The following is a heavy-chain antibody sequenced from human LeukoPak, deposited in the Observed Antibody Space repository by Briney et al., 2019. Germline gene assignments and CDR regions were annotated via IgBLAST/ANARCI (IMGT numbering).Heavy chain of an antibody. D-gene: IGHD3-16*02. CDR2: IDWDDDK. CDR3: ARARDCSYTFDY. V-gene: IGHV2-70*01. J-gene: IGHJ4*02. CDR1: GFSLSTSGMC. Sequence: SGPTLVNPTQTLTLTCTFSGFSLSTSGMCVSWIRQPPGKALEWLALIDWDDDKYYSTALKTRLIISRDTSKNQVVLTMTNVDPVDTATYYCARARDCSYTFDYWGQGTLVTVSS.